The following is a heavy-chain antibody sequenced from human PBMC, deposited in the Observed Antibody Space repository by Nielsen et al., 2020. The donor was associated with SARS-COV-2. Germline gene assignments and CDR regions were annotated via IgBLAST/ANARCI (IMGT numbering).Heavy chain of an antibody. CDR2: INHSGST. V-gene: IGHV4-34*01. CDR3: ARGIGNCTNGVCYIGWFDP. J-gene: IGHJ5*02. CDR1: GGSFSGYY. D-gene: IGHD2-8*01. Sequence: GSLRLSCAVYGGSFSGYYWSWIRPPPGKGLEWIGEINHSGSTNYNPSLKSRVTISVDTSKNQFSLKLSSVTAADTAVYYCARGIGNCTNGVCYIGWFDPWGQGTLVTVSS.